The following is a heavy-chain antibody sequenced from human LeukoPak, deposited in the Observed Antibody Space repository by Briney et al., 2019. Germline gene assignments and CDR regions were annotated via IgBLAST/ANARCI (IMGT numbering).Heavy chain of an antibody. CDR3: ASTGYCSGGSCYGSVTGWFDP. D-gene: IGHD2-15*01. Sequence: SETLSLTCAVYGGSFSGYYWSWIRQPPGKGLEWIGNIYYSGSTYYSPSLKSRLTISVDTSKNQFSLKLSSVTAADTAVYYCASTGYCSGGSCYGSVTGWFDPWGQGTLVTVSS. CDR2: IYYSGST. V-gene: IGHV4-34*01. J-gene: IGHJ5*02. CDR1: GGSFSGYY.